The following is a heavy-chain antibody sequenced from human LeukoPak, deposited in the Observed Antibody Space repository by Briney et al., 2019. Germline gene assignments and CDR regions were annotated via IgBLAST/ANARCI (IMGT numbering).Heavy chain of an antibody. CDR2: IYTSGST. J-gene: IGHJ6*03. Sequence: SQTLSLTCTVSGGSISSGSYYWSWIRQPAGKGLEWIGRIYTSGSTNYNPSLKSRVTISVDTSKNRFSLKLSSVTAADTAVYYCARDPLLWFGDSGYMDVWGKGTTVTISS. V-gene: IGHV4-61*02. CDR3: ARDPLLWFGDSGYMDV. D-gene: IGHD3-10*01. CDR1: GGSISSGSYY.